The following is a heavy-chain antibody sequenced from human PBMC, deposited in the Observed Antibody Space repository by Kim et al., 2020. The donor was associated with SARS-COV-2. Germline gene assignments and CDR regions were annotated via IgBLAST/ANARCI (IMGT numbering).Heavy chain of an antibody. CDR3: ARERKLGYCSGGSCYSSD. V-gene: IGHV4-61*01. CDR2: IYYSGST. Sequence: SETLSLTCTVSGGSVSSGSYYWSWIRQPPGKGLEWIGYIYYSGSTNYNPSLKSRVTISVDTSKNQFSLKLSSVTAADTAVYYCARERKLGYCSGGSCYSSDWGQGTLVTVSS. J-gene: IGHJ4*02. CDR1: GGSVSSGSYY. D-gene: IGHD2-15*01.